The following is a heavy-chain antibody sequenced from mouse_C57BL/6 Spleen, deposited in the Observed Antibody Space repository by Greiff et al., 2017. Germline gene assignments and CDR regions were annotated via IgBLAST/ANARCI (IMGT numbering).Heavy chain of an antibody. CDR1: GYAFSSSW. Sequence: VQLQQSGPELVKPGASVKISCKASGYAFSSSWMNWVKQRPGKGLEWIGRIYPGDGDTNYNGKFKGKATLTADKSSSTAYMQLSSLTSEDSAVYFCAREKDYDYDPAWFAYWGQGTLVTVSA. CDR2: IYPGDGDT. D-gene: IGHD2-4*01. CDR3: AREKDYDYDPAWFAY. V-gene: IGHV1-82*01. J-gene: IGHJ3*01.